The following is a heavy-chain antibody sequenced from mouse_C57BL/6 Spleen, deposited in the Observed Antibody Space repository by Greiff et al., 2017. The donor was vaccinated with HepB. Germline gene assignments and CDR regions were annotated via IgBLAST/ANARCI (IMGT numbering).Heavy chain of an antibody. V-gene: IGHV1-18*01. J-gene: IGHJ4*01. CDR2: INPNNGGT. Sequence: VQLQQSGPELVKPGASVKIPCKASGYTFTDYNMDWVKQSHGKSLEWIGDINPNNGGTIYNQKFKGKATLTVDKSSSTAYMELRSLTSEDTAVYYCARWRYYGSSPYAMDYWGQGTSVTVSS. CDR3: ARWRYYGSSPYAMDY. D-gene: IGHD1-1*01. CDR1: GYTFTDYN.